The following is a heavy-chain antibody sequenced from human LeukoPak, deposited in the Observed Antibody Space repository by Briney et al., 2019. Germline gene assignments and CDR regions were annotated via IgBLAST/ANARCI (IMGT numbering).Heavy chain of an antibody. Sequence: GGSLRLSCATSGFTFSRSAMTWVRQGPGTGLEFVASIIYSGGATYYADSVKGRFTISRDNSKNTLYLQMNSLRAEDTALYYCAKDGLYYDGSEHVYYFDSWGQGTLVTVSS. V-gene: IGHV3-23*01. CDR3: AKDGLYYDGSEHVYYFDS. CDR2: IIYSGGAT. D-gene: IGHD3-22*01. CDR1: GFTFSRSA. J-gene: IGHJ4*02.